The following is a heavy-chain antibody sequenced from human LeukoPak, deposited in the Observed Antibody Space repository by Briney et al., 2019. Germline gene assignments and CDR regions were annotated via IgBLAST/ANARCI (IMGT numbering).Heavy chain of an antibody. J-gene: IGHJ4*02. CDR1: GGSISSYY. D-gene: IGHD3-22*01. Sequence: SETLSLTCPVSGGSISSYYWSWIRQPPGKGLEWIGYIYYSGSTNYNPSLKSRVTISVDTSKNQFSLKLSSVTAADTAVYYCASLTYDSSGYYSYWGQGTLVTVSS. V-gene: IGHV4-59*01. CDR2: IYYSGST. CDR3: ASLTYDSSGYYSY.